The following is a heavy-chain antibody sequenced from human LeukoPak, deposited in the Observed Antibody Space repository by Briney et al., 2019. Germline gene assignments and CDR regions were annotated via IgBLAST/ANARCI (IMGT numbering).Heavy chain of an antibody. CDR1: GFTFSSYW. V-gene: IGHV3-7*01. CDR2: IKQDGSEK. D-gene: IGHD3-22*01. Sequence: GGSLRLSCAASGFTFSSYWMSWVRQAPGKGLEWVANIKQDGSEKYYVDSVKGRCTISRDNAKSSLYLQMNSLRAEDTAVYYCARDRGYYDSSGYYYDYWGQGTLVPVSS. CDR3: ARDRGYYDSSGYYYDY. J-gene: IGHJ4*02.